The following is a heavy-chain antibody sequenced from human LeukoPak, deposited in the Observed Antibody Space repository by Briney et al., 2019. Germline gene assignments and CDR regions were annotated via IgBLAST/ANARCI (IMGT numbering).Heavy chain of an antibody. CDR1: GGSISSYY. CDR2: IYYSGST. D-gene: IGHD3-10*01. J-gene: IGHJ5*02. CDR3: ARGGRNYYGSGSYTPNWFDP. Sequence: SETLSLTCTVSGGSISSYYWSWIRQPPGKGLEWIGYIYYSGSTNYNPSLKSRVTISVDTSKNQFSLKLCSVTAADTAVYYCARGGRNYYGSGSYTPNWFDPWGQGTLVTVSS. V-gene: IGHV4-59*01.